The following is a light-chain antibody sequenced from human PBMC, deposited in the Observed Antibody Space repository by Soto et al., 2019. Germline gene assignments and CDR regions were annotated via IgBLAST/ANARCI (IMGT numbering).Light chain of an antibody. J-gene: IGKJ5*01. CDR3: QQYNTWPPVT. V-gene: IGKV3D-15*01. Sequence: EIVLTQSPATLSSFPGDRVTLSCRASQYINTRLAWYQHRPGQAPRLPIYQTSLRAAGIPARFSGSGSGTEFTLTISSLQSEDFAVYCCQQYNTWPPVTFGQGTRLEIK. CDR2: QTS. CDR1: QYINTR.